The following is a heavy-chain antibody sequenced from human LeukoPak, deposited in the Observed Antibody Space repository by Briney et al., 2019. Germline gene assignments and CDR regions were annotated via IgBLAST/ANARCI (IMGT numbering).Heavy chain of an antibody. CDR3: TRVGYIDEGIDY. Sequence: GGSLRLSCAGSGFIYSSYAMSWVRQAPGKGLEWVSTISHSGGSTYYADSVKGRFTISRDNSKNTLYLQMNSLRAEDTAIYYCTRVGYIDEGIDYWGQGTLVTVSS. J-gene: IGHJ4*02. CDR2: ISHSGGST. CDR1: GFIYSSYA. V-gene: IGHV3-23*01. D-gene: IGHD5-24*01.